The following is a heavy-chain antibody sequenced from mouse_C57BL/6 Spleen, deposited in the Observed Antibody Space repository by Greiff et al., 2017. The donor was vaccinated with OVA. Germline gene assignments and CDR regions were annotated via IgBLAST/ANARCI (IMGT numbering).Heavy chain of an antibody. CDR2: IHPNSGST. Sequence: QVQLQQPGAELVKPGASVKLSCKASGYTFTSYWMHWVKQRPGQGLEWIGMIHPNSGSTNYNEKFKSKATLTVDKSSSTAYMQLSSLTSEDSAVYYCARRGLLSYYFDYWGQGTTLTVSS. D-gene: IGHD1-1*02. CDR3: ARRGLLSYYFDY. CDR1: GYTFTSYW. J-gene: IGHJ2*01. V-gene: IGHV1-64*01.